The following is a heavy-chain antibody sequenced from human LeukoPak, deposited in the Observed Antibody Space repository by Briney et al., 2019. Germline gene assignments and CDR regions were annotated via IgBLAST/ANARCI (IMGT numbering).Heavy chain of an antibody. J-gene: IGHJ4*02. V-gene: IGHV3-33*01. D-gene: IGHD3-10*01. Sequence: PGGSLRLSCAASGFTFSSYGMHWVRQAPGKGLEWVAVIWYDGSNKYYADSVKGRLTISRDNSKNTLYLQMNSLRAEDTAVYYCARTDYYGSLDYWGQGTLVTVSS. CDR2: IWYDGSNK. CDR3: ARTDYYGSLDY. CDR1: GFTFSSYG.